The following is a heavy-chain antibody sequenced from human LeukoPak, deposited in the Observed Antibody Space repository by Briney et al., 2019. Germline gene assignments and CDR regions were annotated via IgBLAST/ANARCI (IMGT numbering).Heavy chain of an antibody. V-gene: IGHV1-69*04. CDR2: IIPILGIT. CDR3: ARATVAAAGTLDY. CDR1: GGTFNNYA. J-gene: IGHJ4*02. Sequence: SVKVSCKASGGTFNNYAINWVRQAPGQGLEWMGRIIPILGITSSAQKFQDRVTITADKSTSTAYMELSSLRSEDTAVYYCARATVAAAGTLDYWGQGTLVTVSS. D-gene: IGHD6-13*01.